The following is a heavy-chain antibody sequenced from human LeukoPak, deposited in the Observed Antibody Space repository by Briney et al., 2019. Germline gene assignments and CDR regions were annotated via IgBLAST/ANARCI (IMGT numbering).Heavy chain of an antibody. CDR1: GDSIRNANY. D-gene: IGHD2-2*01. J-gene: IGHJ4*02. Sequence: PSETLSLTCGVSGDSIRNANYWGWIRQPPGQGLEWIAGMHHGGSTFYNPSLQSRVTISMYTSKNQFSLNLNYVTAADTAVYYCARVASSILGYASFDLWGQGTLVTVSS. V-gene: IGHV4-38-2*01. CDR3: ARVASSILGYASFDL. CDR2: MHHGGST.